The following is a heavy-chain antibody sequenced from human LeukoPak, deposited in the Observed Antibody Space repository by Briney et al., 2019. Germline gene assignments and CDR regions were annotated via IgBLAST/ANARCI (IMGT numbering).Heavy chain of an antibody. J-gene: IGHJ3*01. D-gene: IGHD6-19*01. V-gene: IGHV1-2*02. Sequence: GASVKVSCKASGFIFTGYYMHWVRQAPGQGLEWMGCINANSGGTNYAQKFQGRVTMTRDTSISTAYMDLSRLRSDDTAMYYCARDHPYSSGWYGRVEALDLWGQGTTVTVSS. CDR2: INANSGGT. CDR1: GFIFTGYY. CDR3: ARDHPYSSGWYGRVEALDL.